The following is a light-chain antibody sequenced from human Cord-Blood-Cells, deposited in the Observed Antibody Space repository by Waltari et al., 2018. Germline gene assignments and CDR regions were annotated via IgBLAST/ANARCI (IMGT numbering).Light chain of an antibody. CDR2: GNS. CDR1: SSNIGAGYD. V-gene: IGLV1-40*01. J-gene: IGLJ3*02. CDR3: QSYDSSLNWV. Sequence: QSVLTQPPSVSGAPGQRVTISCTGSSSNIGAGYDVHWYQQLPGTVPKLLIYGNSNRPSGVPDRFSGSKSGTSASLAITGLQAEDEADDYCQSYDSSLNWVFGGGTKLTVL.